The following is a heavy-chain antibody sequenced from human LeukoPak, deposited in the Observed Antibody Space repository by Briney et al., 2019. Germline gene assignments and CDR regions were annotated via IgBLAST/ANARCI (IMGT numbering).Heavy chain of an antibody. CDR1: GDSINNFY. V-gene: IGHV4-4*07. J-gene: IGHJ4*02. CDR3: ASASQGMPD. D-gene: IGHD2-2*01. CDR2: VYSSGST. Sequence: SETLSLTCTVSGDSINNFYWSWIRQPTGKGLEWIGRVYSSGSTDYNPSLKSRVSMSVDTSRNQFSLRLSSMTAADTAVYYCASASQGMPDWGQGTLVTVSS.